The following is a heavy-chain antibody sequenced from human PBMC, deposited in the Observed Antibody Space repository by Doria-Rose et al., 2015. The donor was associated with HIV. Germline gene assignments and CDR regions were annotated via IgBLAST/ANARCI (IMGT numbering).Heavy chain of an antibody. CDR1: GVSLSSPGMG. CDR3: ARIKSSRWYHKYYFDF. J-gene: IGHJ4*02. V-gene: IGHV2-26*01. Sequence: QITLKEPGPVLVKPTETLTLTCTVSGVSLSSPGMGVSWIRQPPGKALEWLANIFSDDERSYKTSLKSRLTISRGTSKSQVVLTMTDMDPVDTATYYCARIKSSRWYHKYYFDFWGQGTLVIV. CDR2: IFSDDER. D-gene: IGHD6-13*01.